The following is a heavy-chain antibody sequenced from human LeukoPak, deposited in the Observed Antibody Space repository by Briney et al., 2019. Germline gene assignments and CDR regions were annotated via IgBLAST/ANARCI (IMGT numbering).Heavy chain of an antibody. CDR1: GYSFTSYW. CDR3: ARHQDYGGIRPDY. J-gene: IGHJ4*02. Sequence: GESLKISCKGCGYSFTSYWIGWVRQMPGKGLEWMGIIYPGDSDTRYSPSFQGRVTISADKSISTAYLQWSSLKASDTAMYYCARHQDYGGIRPDYWGQGTLVTVSS. CDR2: IYPGDSDT. V-gene: IGHV5-51*01. D-gene: IGHD4-23*01.